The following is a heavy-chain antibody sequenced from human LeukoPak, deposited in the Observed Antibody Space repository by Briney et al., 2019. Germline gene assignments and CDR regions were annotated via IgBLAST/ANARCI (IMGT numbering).Heavy chain of an antibody. CDR1: GFTFSNYG. J-gene: IGHJ4*02. V-gene: IGHV3-23*01. Sequence: GGSLRLSCAASGFTFSNYGASWVRQAPGKGLEWVSAISGSDGSTYYADSVKGRFTISRDNSKNTLYLQMNSLRAEDTAVYYCAKDSVDSSGPNVYWGQGTLVTVSS. D-gene: IGHD3-22*01. CDR3: AKDSVDSSGPNVY. CDR2: ISGSDGST.